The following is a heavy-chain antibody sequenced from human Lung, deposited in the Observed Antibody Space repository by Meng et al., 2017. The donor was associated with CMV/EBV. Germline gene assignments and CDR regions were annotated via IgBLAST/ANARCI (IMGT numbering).Heavy chain of an antibody. CDR1: GCSISCGDYS. J-gene: IGHJ4*02. CDR3: ARETHGSGSYYDY. V-gene: IGHV4-30-4*01. CDR2: IYYSGST. D-gene: IGHD3-10*01. Sequence: SGCSISCGDYSWRWVRQPPGKGLEWIGYIYYSGSTYCSPSLKGRVTISVDTSKNQFSLKLSSVTAADTAVYYCARETHGSGSYYDYWGQGTLVTVSS.